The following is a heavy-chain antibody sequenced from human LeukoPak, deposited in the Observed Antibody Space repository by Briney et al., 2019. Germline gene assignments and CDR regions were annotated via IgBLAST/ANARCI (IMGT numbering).Heavy chain of an antibody. CDR2: IYTSGST. CDR1: GGSISSYY. V-gene: IGHV4-4*07. Sequence: PSETLSLTCTVSGGSISSYYWSWIRQPAGKGLEWIGRIYTSGSTNYNPSLKGRVTMSVDTSKNQFSLKLSSVTAADTAVYYCARVRGTGYSYYFDYWGQGTLVTVSS. D-gene: IGHD3/OR15-3a*01. J-gene: IGHJ4*02. CDR3: ARVRGTGYSYYFDY.